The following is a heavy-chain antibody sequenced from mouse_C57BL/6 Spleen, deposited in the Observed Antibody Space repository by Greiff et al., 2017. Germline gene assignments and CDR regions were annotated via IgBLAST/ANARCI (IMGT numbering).Heavy chain of an antibody. Sequence: VQLQQPGAELVKPGASVKMSCKASGYTFTSYWITWVKQRPGQGLEWIGDIYPGSGSTNYNEKFKSKATLTVDTSSSTAYMQLSSLTSEDSAVYYCARGEDYYGSLYFYYWGQGTTLSVSS. CDR3: ARGEDYYGSLYFYY. D-gene: IGHD1-1*01. CDR2: IYPGSGST. V-gene: IGHV1-55*01. CDR1: GYTFTSYW. J-gene: IGHJ2*01.